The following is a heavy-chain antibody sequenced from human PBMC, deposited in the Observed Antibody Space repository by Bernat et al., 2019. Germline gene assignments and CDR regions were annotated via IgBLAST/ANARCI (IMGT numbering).Heavy chain of an antibody. D-gene: IGHD3-3*01. J-gene: IGHJ6*02. V-gene: IGHV3-7*03. CDR1: GFTFSSYW. CDR2: IKQDGSEK. Sequence: EVQLVESGGGLVQPGGSLRLSCAASGFTFSSYWMSWVRQAPGKGLEWVANIKQDGSEKYYVDSVKGRFTISRDNDKNSLYLQMNSLRAEDTAVYYCAREWGRYDFWSGYWDYYYYGMDVWGQGTTVTVSS. CDR3: AREWGRYDFWSGYWDYYYYGMDV.